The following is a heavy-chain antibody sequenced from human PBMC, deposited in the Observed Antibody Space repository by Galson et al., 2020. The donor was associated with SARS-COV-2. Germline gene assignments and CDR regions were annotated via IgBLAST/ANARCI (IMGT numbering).Heavy chain of an antibody. CDR3: EHKSSGSWYGDWFDH. CDR1: GDSLSTSGGG. CDR2: IKWDDDK. Sequence: SGPTLVKPKQTLTLTCTFCGDSLSTSGGGGGGMGQPPGKALEWRAIIKWDDDKRHSPSLKSRITITNNTTKNQVVITMTNMDPVDTATYYFEHKSSGSWYGDWFDHWGQGTLVTVSS. V-gene: IGHV2-5*02. D-gene: IGHD6-13*01. J-gene: IGHJ5*02.